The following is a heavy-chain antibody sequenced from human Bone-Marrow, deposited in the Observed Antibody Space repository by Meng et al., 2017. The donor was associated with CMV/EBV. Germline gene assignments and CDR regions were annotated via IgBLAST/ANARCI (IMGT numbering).Heavy chain of an antibody. D-gene: IGHD2-2*01. V-gene: IGHV3-11*04. Sequence: GGSLRLSCAASGFTFSDYYMTWIRQTPGKGLEWISYISSGGYLKYYADSLKGRFTISRDNAKNSVYLQMNGLRAEDTAVYYRAREPGYCSSATCSSSTYGMDVWDQGTTVTVSS. CDR2: ISSGGYLK. CDR1: GFTFSDYY. CDR3: AREPGYCSSATCSSSTYGMDV. J-gene: IGHJ6*02.